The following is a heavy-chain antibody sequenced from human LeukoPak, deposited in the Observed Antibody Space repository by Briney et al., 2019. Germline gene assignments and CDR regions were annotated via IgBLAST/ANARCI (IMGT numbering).Heavy chain of an antibody. J-gene: IGHJ4*02. CDR2: IYYTGTT. CDR3: ARFSSGCSTASCYLTN. D-gene: IGHD2-2*01. Sequence: PSETLSLTCSVGGGSLSSHYWSWIRQPPGKGLELVGHIYYTGTTFYNPSLNSRVTISLDTSRNQFSLRLTSVTAADTAVYCCARFSSGCSTASCYLTNWGQGTLVTVST. V-gene: IGHV4-59*11. CDR1: GGSLSSHY.